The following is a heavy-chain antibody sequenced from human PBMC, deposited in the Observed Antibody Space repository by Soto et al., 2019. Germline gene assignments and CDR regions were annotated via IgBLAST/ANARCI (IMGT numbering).Heavy chain of an antibody. D-gene: IGHD3-22*01. Sequence: LRLSCAASGFTFSSYAMHWVRQAPGRGLEWVAVISYDGSNKYYADSVKGRFTISRDNSKNTLYLQMNSLRAEDTAVYYCARDEGVTMIGVVSWGQGTLVTVSS. V-gene: IGHV3-30-3*01. J-gene: IGHJ4*02. CDR2: ISYDGSNK. CDR1: GFTFSSYA. CDR3: ARDEGVTMIGVVS.